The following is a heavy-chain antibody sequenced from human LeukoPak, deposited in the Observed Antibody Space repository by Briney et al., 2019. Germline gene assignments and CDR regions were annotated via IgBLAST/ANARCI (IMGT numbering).Heavy chain of an antibody. J-gene: IGHJ6*04. CDR2: ISGSGGSK. V-gene: IGHV3-23*01. CDR3: AKDQGQDYGDFSYGMDV. Sequence: GGSLRLSCAASGFTFGRYAMIWVRQAPGKGLEWVSAISGSGGSKYYADSVKGRFTIYRDNSKNTLYLQMNSLRAEDTAVYYCAKDQGQDYGDFSYGMDVWGKGTTVTVSS. CDR1: GFTFGRYA. D-gene: IGHD4-17*01.